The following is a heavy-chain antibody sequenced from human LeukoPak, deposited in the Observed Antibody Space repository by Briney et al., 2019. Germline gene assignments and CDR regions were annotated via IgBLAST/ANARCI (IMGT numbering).Heavy chain of an antibody. V-gene: IGHV1-18*01. Sequence: ASVKVSCKASGYSFVLYGISWVRQAPGPWPEWMGWISTYNGNTKYAQKFQGRVTMTTDTSTSTAYMELRSLRSDDTAVYYCARDEDYGISVNVDYWGQGTLVTVSS. CDR3: ARDEDYGISVNVDY. CDR2: ISTYNGNT. D-gene: IGHD4-17*01. CDR1: GYSFVLYG. J-gene: IGHJ4*02.